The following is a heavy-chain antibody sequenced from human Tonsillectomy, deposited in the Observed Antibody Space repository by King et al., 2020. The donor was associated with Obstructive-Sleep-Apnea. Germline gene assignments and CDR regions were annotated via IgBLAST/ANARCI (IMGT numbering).Heavy chain of an antibody. V-gene: IGHV3-30*04. CDR1: GFTFSNYA. CDR3: AGDVTGNDVADYYGMDV. Sequence: VQLVESGGGVVQPGRSLRLSCAAFGFTFSNYAMHWVRQAPGKGLEWVAAISYDGSNQYYADSVKGRFTISRDNSKNTLYLQMNSLRAEDTAVYYCAGDVTGNDVADYYGMDVWGQGTTVTVSS. D-gene: IGHD2-21*02. J-gene: IGHJ6*02. CDR2: ISYDGSNQ.